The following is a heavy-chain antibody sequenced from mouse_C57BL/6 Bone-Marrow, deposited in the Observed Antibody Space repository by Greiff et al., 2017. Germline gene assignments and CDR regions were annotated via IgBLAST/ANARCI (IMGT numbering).Heavy chain of an antibody. CDR1: GFTFSDYG. V-gene: IGHV5-17*01. D-gene: IGHD1-1*01. CDR2: ISSGSSTI. Sequence: DVKLVESGGGLVKPGGSLKLSCAASGFTFSDYGLHWVRQAPEKGLEWVAYISSGSSTIYYADTVKGRFTISSDHAKNTLFLQMTILSSEDTAMYYCARPLITTVVATRGPWFAYWGQGTLVTVSA. J-gene: IGHJ3*01. CDR3: ARPLITTVVATRGPWFAY.